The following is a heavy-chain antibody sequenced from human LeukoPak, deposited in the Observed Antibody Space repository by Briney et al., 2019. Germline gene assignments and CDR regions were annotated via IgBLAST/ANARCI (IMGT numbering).Heavy chain of an antibody. V-gene: IGHV4-34*01. J-gene: IGHJ4*02. CDR1: GGSFSDYY. Sequence: SETLSLTCAIYGGSFSDYYWSWIRQPPGKGLEWIGALHHSGSTNYNPSLKSRVTISVDTSKNQFSLKLRSVTAADTAVYYCATVAVIRGVTYFDYWGQGTLVTVSS. D-gene: IGHD3-10*01. CDR2: LHHSGST. CDR3: ATVAVIRGVTYFDY.